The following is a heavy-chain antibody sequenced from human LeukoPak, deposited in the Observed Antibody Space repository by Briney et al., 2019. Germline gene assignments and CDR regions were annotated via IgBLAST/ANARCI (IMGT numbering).Heavy chain of an antibody. V-gene: IGHV4-59*01. CDR1: GGSINNSY. J-gene: IGHJ4*02. CDR2: IYHSGST. Sequence: PSETLSLTCTVSGGSINNSYWTWIRQPPGKGLEWIGHIYHSGSTNYNPSLKSRVTISVDTSKNEFFLKLASVTAADTAVYYCAREANYYGSGSYFEGTFDYWGQGSLVTVSS. D-gene: IGHD3-10*01. CDR3: AREANYYGSGSYFEGTFDY.